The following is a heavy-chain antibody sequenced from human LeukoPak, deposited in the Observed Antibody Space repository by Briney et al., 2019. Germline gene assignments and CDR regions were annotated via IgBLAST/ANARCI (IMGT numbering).Heavy chain of an antibody. J-gene: IGHJ6*03. CDR2: ISYDGSNK. CDR1: GFTFSSYA. Sequence: PGGSLRLSCAASGFTFSSYAMHWVRQAPGKGLEWVAVISYDGSNKYYADSVKGRFTISRDNSKNTLYLQMNSLRAEDTALYYCAKDIGRVDTASTYMDVWGKGTTVTISS. CDR3: AKDIGRVDTASTYMDV. D-gene: IGHD5-18*01. V-gene: IGHV3-30*04.